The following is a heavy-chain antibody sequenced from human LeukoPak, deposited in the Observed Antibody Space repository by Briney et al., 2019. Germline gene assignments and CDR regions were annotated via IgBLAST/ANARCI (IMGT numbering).Heavy chain of an antibody. J-gene: IGHJ4*02. Sequence: GGSLRLSCAASGFTFSSYWMSWVRQAPGKGLEWVAHIKQDGSEKYYVDSVKGRFTISRDNAKNSLYLQMNSLRAEDTAVYYCARVGSSADGDYVGLGYWGQGTLVTVSS. CDR3: ARVGSSADGDYVGLGY. CDR2: IKQDGSEK. CDR1: GFTFSSYW. V-gene: IGHV3-7*03. D-gene: IGHD4-17*01.